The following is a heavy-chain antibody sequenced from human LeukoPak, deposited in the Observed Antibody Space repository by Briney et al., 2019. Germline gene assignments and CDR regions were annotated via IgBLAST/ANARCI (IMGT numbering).Heavy chain of an antibody. CDR1: GFTFSSYA. Sequence: GGSLRLSCVASGFTFSSYAMSWVRQAPGKGLDWVSGVRGSGDSTYYADSVKGRFTISRDNSKNTLYLQMNSLRAEDTAVYYCAKERVGAADYWGQGTLVTVSS. CDR2: VRGSGDST. CDR3: AKERVGAADY. D-gene: IGHD1-26*01. V-gene: IGHV3-23*01. J-gene: IGHJ4*02.